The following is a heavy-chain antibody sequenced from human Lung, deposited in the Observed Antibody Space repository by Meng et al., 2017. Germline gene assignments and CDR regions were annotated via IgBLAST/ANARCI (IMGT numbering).Heavy chain of an antibody. Sequence: QVQRQASCPGLVKPSQTRSLLCTVSAGSISSCNYYWSWIRQPPGKGLEWSGHISNSGSTYYNPSLKSRITISVDTSKNQFSLKLSSVTAADTAAYYCARGQKGYFDLWGRGTLVTVSS. CDR1: AGSISSCNYY. J-gene: IGHJ2*01. V-gene: IGHV4-30-4*01. CDR2: ISNSGST. CDR3: ARGQKGYFDL.